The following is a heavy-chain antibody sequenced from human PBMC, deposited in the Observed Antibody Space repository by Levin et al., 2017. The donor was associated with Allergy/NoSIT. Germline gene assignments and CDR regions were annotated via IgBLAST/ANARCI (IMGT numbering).Heavy chain of an antibody. J-gene: IGHJ4*02. Sequence: PGGSLRLSCAASGFTFSSYSMNWVRQAPGKGLEWVSSISSSSSYIYYADSVKGRFTISRDNAKNSLYLQMNSLRAEDTAVYYCAGGEGVYAIPRRWGQGTLVTVSS. CDR1: GFTFSSYS. V-gene: IGHV3-21*01. D-gene: IGHD2-8*01. CDR3: AGGEGVYAIPRR. CDR2: ISSSSSYI.